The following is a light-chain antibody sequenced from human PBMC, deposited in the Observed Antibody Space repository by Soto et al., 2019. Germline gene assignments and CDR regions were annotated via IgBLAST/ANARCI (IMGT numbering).Light chain of an antibody. Sequence: EIVLTQSPGTLSLSPGERATLSCRASQSVSSSSLAWYQQKPGQAPRLLIYGASSRATGIPDRFSGSGSGTDFTLTIIRLEPEDFAVYYCQQYNNWPPWTFGQGTKVEIK. CDR3: QQYNNWPPWT. J-gene: IGKJ1*01. CDR2: GAS. CDR1: QSVSSSS. V-gene: IGKV3-20*01.